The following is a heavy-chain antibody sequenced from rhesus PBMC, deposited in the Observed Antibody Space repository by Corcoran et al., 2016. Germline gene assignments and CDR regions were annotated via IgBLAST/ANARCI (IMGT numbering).Heavy chain of an antibody. Sequence: QVQLQESGPGLVKPSETLSLTCAVSGYSVSSGYSWGWIRQPPGKGLEYIGYISGTSASTYSTPSLKSRVTISKDTSKNQFSLKLRSVTAADTAVYYCAGQGGDYRDYWGQGVLVTVSS. CDR3: AGQGGDYRDY. CDR1: GYSVSSGYS. D-gene: IGHD3-34*01. V-gene: IGHV4-99*01. CDR2: ISGTSAST. J-gene: IGHJ4*01.